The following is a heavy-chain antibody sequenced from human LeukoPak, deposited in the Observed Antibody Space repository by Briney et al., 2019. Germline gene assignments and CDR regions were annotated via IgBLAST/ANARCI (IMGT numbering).Heavy chain of an antibody. J-gene: IGHJ5*02. Sequence: GGSLRLSCAASGFTFSSYWMSWVRQAPGKGLEWVANIKQDGSEKYYVDSVKGRFTISRDNAKNSLYLQMNSLRAEDTAVYYCARDLGQYYDTSDNWFDPWGQEPWSPSPQ. CDR3: ARDLGQYYDTSDNWFDP. D-gene: IGHD3-22*01. V-gene: IGHV3-7*01. CDR2: IKQDGSEK. CDR1: GFTFSSYW.